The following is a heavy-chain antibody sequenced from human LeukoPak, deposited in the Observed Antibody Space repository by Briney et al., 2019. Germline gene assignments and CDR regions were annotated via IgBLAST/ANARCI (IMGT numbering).Heavy chain of an antibody. CDR3: ARRGPYYYGMDV. D-gene: IGHD3-10*01. V-gene: IGHV3-23*01. Sequence: GGSLRLSCAASGFTFSSYAMSWARQAPGKGLEWVSAISGSGGSTYYADSVKGRFTISRDNSKNTLYLQMNSLRAEDTAVYYCARRGPYYYGMDVWGQGTTVTVSS. CDR2: ISGSGGST. J-gene: IGHJ6*02. CDR1: GFTFSSYA.